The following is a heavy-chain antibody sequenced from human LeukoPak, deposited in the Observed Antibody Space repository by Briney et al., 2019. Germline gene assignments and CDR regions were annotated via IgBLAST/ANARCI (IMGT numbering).Heavy chain of an antibody. CDR3: ARAGGDYYYDSSGYDY. V-gene: IGHV1-8*01. D-gene: IGHD3-22*01. CDR1: GYTFTGYD. J-gene: IGHJ4*02. Sequence: ASVKVSCKASGYTFTGYDINWVRQATGQGLEWMGWMNPNSGNTGYAQKFQGRVTMTRNTSISTAYMELSSLRSEDTAVYYCARAGGDYYYDSSGYDYWGQGTLVTVSS. CDR2: MNPNSGNT.